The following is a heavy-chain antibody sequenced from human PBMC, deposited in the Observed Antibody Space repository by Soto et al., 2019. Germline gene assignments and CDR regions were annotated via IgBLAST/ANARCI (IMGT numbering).Heavy chain of an antibody. CDR2: IYYSGST. CDR3: ASLSRGYSSSWYLSGENWFDP. V-gene: IGHV4-59*01. J-gene: IGHJ5*02. D-gene: IGHD6-13*01. CDR1: GGSISSYY. Sequence: SETLSLTCTVSGGSISSYYWSWIRQPPGKGLEWIGYIYYSGSTNYNPSLKSRVTISVDTSKNQFSLKLSSVTAADTAVYYCASLSRGYSSSWYLSGENWFDPWGQGTLVTVSS.